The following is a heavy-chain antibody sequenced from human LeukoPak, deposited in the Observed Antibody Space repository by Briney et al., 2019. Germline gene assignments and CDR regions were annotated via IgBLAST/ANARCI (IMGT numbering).Heavy chain of an antibody. CDR3: ARTRPVTIFGVVEPDY. Sequence: SVKVSCKASGGTFSSYAISWVRQAPGQGLEWMGGIIPIFGTANYAQKFQGRVTITADESTSTAYMELSSLRSEDTAVYYCARTRPVTIFGVVEPDYWGQGTLVTVSS. CDR2: IIPIFGTA. V-gene: IGHV1-69*13. CDR1: GGTFSSYA. D-gene: IGHD3-3*01. J-gene: IGHJ4*02.